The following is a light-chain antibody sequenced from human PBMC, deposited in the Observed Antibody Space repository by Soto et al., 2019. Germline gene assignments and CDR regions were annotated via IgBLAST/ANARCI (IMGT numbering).Light chain of an antibody. J-gene: IGLJ2*01. CDR3: SSYAGSTNLI. CDR1: SSDVGGHNY. V-gene: IGLV2-8*01. CDR2: EVS. Sequence: QSALTQPPYASGSPGQSVTISCTGTSSDVGGHNYVSWYQQYPGKAPKLMIYEVSKRPSGVPDRFSGSKSVNTASLTVSGLQAEDEADYYCSSYAGSTNLIFGGGTKLTVL.